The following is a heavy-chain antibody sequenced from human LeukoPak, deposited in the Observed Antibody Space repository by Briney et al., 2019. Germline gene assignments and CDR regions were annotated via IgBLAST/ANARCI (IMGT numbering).Heavy chain of an antibody. D-gene: IGHD1-26*01. CDR1: GFTFNSHE. J-gene: IGHJ6*02. V-gene: IGHV3-48*03. CDR3: ARELSASYSFYYYGLDV. Sequence: PGGSLRLSCAASGFTFNSHEMNWVRQAPGKRLEWLSYISSGGSSVNYADSVKGRFTVSRDNTKNSLYLQMSGPTVEDTAIYYCARELSASYSFYYYGLDVWGQGTTVTVSS. CDR2: ISSGGSSV.